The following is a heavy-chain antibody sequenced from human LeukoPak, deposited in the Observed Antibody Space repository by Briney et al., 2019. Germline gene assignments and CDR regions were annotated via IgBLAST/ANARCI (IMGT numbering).Heavy chain of an antibody. V-gene: IGHV1-18*04. Sequence: ASVKVSCKASGYTFTSYGISWVRQAPGQGLEWMGWINAYNGNTNYAQKLQGRVTMTTDTSTSTAYMELRSLRSDDTAVYYCARDPGYSSSWYAADYWGQGTLVTVSS. D-gene: IGHD6-13*01. CDR3: ARDPGYSSSWYAADY. J-gene: IGHJ4*02. CDR1: GYTFTSYG. CDR2: INAYNGNT.